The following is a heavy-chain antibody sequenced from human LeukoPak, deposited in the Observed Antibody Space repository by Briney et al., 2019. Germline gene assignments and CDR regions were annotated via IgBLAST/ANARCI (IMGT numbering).Heavy chain of an antibody. CDR2: IYYSGST. V-gene: IGHV4-39*07. CDR1: GDSISSSSYY. J-gene: IGHJ3*02. CDR3: ARDYLGGNPDAFDI. D-gene: IGHD4-23*01. Sequence: SEALSLTCTVSGDSISSSSYYWGWIRQPPGKELEWIGSIYYSGSTYYNPSLNSRVTISVDTSKNQFSLKLSSVTAADTAVYYCARDYLGGNPDAFDIWGQGTMVTVSS.